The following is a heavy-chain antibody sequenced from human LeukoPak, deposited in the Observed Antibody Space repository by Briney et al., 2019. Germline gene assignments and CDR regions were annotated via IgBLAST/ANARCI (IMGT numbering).Heavy chain of an antibody. V-gene: IGHV3-7*01. Sequence: GGSLRLSCAASGFTFSSYSMNWVRQAPGKGLEWVANTKQDGSERYYVDSVKGRFTISRDNAKNSLYLQMNSLRAEDTAVYHCAREGVVNGMNVWGQGTTVTVSS. CDR1: GFTFSSYS. D-gene: IGHD2-15*01. CDR2: TKQDGSER. J-gene: IGHJ6*02. CDR3: AREGVVNGMNV.